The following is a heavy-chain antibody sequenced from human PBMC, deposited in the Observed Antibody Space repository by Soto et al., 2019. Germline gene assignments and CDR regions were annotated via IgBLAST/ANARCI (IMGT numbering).Heavy chain of an antibody. D-gene: IGHD4-17*01. CDR3: ARWDYGDYARFDY. CDR1: GYTFTSHD. Sequence: QVQLVQSGAEVEKSGASVKVSCKASGYTFTSHDINWVRQATGQGLEWMGWMNPNSGNTGYAQKFQGRVTMTRNPSISTAYMELSSLRSEDTAVYYCARWDYGDYARFDYWGQGTLVTVSS. V-gene: IGHV1-8*01. CDR2: MNPNSGNT. J-gene: IGHJ4*02.